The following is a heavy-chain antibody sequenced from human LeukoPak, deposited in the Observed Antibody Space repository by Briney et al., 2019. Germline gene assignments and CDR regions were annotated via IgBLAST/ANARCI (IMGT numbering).Heavy chain of an antibody. CDR1: GDSISSGTHF. V-gene: IGHV4-31*03. J-gene: IGHJ4*02. CDR3: ARVRSVDDTSGTALDS. D-gene: IGHD3-22*01. Sequence: PSQTLSLTCTVSGDSISSGTHFWSWIRQHPGTGLEWIGYINYSGSTYYNPSLKSRVTMSLDTSKNQFSLKLRSVTAADTAVYYCARVRSVDDTSGTALDSWGQGTLVTVSS. CDR2: INYSGST.